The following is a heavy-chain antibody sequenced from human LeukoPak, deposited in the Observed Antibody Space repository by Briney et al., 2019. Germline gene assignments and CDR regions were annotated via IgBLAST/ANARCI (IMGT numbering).Heavy chain of an antibody. D-gene: IGHD2-2*01. J-gene: IGHJ4*02. Sequence: SVKVSCKASAGTFTSYAISWVRQAPGQGLEWMGGIIPTFGTANTAQKFQGRVTITTDESTSTAYMELSSLRSEDTAVYYCAFIPYFSRTSCQMADSGDYWGEGTLVTVSS. CDR2: IIPTFGTA. CDR3: AFIPYFSRTSCQMADSGDY. V-gene: IGHV1-69*05. CDR1: AGTFTSYA.